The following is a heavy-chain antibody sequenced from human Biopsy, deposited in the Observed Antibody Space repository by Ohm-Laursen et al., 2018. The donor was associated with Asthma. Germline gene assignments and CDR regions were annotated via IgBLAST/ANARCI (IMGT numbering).Heavy chain of an antibody. V-gene: IGHV3-74*01. Sequence: SLRLSCAASGFTFSSYWMHWVRQAPGKGLVWVSRINSDGSSTSYADSAKGRFTISRDRSKNTLYLQMNSLRPEDTAVYYCARASIIYAGKGSYRNFYGLDVWGQGTTVTVSS. CDR2: INSDGSST. CDR1: GFTFSSYW. CDR3: ARASIIYAGKGSYRNFYGLDV. J-gene: IGHJ6*02. D-gene: IGHD4-23*01.